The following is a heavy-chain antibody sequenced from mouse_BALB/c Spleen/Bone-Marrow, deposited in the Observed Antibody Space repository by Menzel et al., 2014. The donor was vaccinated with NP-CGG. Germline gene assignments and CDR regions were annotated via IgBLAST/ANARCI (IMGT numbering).Heavy chain of an antibody. J-gene: IGHJ2*01. Sequence: VQLQQSGPELVKPGASVKVSCKASGHAFTNYNTNWVKQSHGKGLEWIGYINPYSVGTNYDQKFRRKATLTVDKSSNTVYLNLNGLKSEDSAGYYCSRRVLADLDFWGQGTPGTVSS. CDR1: GHAFTNYN. CDR3: SRRVLADLDF. V-gene: IGHV1S135*01. CDR2: INPYSVGT. D-gene: IGHD2-14*01.